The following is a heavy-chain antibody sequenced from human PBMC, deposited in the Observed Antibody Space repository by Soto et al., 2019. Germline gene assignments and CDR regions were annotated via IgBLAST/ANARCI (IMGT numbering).Heavy chain of an antibody. CDR1: GYRFSCYW. CDR3: ARQGSNGAYYYYGMDV. CDR2: IYPGDSDT. Sequence: PGESLKISCQGSGYRFSCYWIAWVRQMPGKGLEWMGIIYPGDSDTIYSPSFQGQVTFSVDKSTSTAYLQWSSLKASDTAMYYCARQGSNGAYYYYGMDVWGQGTTVTVSS. D-gene: IGHD2-8*01. J-gene: IGHJ6*02. V-gene: IGHV5-51*01.